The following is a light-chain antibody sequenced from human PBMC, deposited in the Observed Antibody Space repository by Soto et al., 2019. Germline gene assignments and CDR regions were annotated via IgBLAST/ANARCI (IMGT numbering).Light chain of an antibody. CDR2: DVS. Sequence: QSALTQPASVSGSPGQSINISCTGTSSDVGGYNYVSWYQQHPGKAPKLMIYDVSNRPSGVSNRFSGSKSGNTASLPISGLQAEDEDDYYCSSYTSSSTLPYVFGTGTKVTVL. V-gene: IGLV2-14*01. CDR3: SSYTSSSTLPYV. CDR1: SSDVGGYNY. J-gene: IGLJ1*01.